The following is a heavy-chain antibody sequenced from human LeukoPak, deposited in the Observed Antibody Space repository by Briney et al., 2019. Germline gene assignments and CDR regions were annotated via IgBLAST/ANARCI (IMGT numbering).Heavy chain of an antibody. CDR2: ISSTGYTI. V-gene: IGHV3-48*03. CDR3: ARGWDNSGYYCDY. J-gene: IGHJ4*02. D-gene: IGHD6-19*01. CDR1: GFSFNNSE. Sequence: PGGPLRLSCAASGFSFNNSEMYWVRQAPGKGLEWVSYISSTGYTIYYADSVKGRFTISRDNAKNSLFLQMNSLRVEDTAVYFCARGWDNSGYYCDYWGQGTLGTGSS.